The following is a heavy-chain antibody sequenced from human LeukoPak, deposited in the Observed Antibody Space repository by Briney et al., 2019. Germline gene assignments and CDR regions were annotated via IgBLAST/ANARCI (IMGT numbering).Heavy chain of an antibody. CDR2: INHSGST. J-gene: IGHJ5*02. CDR1: GGSFSGYY. Sequence: SETLSLTCAVYGGSFSGYYWSWIRQPPGKGLEWIGEINHSGSTNYNPSLKSRVTISVDTSKNQFSLELSSVTAADTAVYYCARGAVLVVVPAATRDGPKNWFDPWGQGTLVTVSS. V-gene: IGHV4-34*01. D-gene: IGHD2-2*01. CDR3: ARGAVLVVVPAATRDGPKNWFDP.